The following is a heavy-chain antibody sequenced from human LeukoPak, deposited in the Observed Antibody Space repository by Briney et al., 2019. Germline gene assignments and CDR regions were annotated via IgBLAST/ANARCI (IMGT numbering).Heavy chain of an antibody. CDR2: INPNSGGT. CDR1: GYTFTGYY. Sequence: ASVKVSCKASGYTFTGYYMHWVRQAPGQGLEWMGWINPNSGGTNYAQKFQGGVTMTRDTSISTAYMELSRLRSDDTAVYYCARDGGGYGSGSYLSWFDPWGQGTLVTVSS. D-gene: IGHD3-10*01. J-gene: IGHJ5*02. CDR3: ARDGGGYGSGSYLSWFDP. V-gene: IGHV1-2*02.